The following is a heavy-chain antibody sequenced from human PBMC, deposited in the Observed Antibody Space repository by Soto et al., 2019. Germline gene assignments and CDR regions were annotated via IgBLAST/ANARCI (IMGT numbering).Heavy chain of an antibody. Sequence: GESLKISCKGSGYSFTSYWIGWVRQMPGKGLEWMGIIYPGDSDTRYSPSFQGQVTISADKSISTAYLQWSSLKASDTAMYYCARRSYGSGSYYNEYNWFDSCGQGTLVTVSS. V-gene: IGHV5-51*01. CDR2: IYPGDSDT. CDR1: GYSFTSYW. CDR3: ARRSYGSGSYYNEYNWFDS. D-gene: IGHD3-10*01. J-gene: IGHJ5*01.